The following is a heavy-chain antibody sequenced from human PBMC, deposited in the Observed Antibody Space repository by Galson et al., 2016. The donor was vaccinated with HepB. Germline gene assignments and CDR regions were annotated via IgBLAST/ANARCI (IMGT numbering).Heavy chain of an antibody. CDR1: GFIFSNYD. V-gene: IGHV3-30*18. Sequence: SLRLSCAASGFIFSNYDMHWVRQAPGKGLEWVAVISFDGSNAYYGDSVKGRFTISRDNSKNTLSLQMNSLRAEDTAVYYCAKERGDCSGGTCRYHDAFDIWGQGTMVTVSS. D-gene: IGHD2-15*01. CDR2: ISFDGSNA. CDR3: AKERGDCSGGTCRYHDAFDI. J-gene: IGHJ3*02.